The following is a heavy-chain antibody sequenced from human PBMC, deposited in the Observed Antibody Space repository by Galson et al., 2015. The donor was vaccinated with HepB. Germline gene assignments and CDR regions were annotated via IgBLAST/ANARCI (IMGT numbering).Heavy chain of an antibody. CDR3: ARGHLVGARGFFDY. CDR1: GFSFSSSD. J-gene: IGHJ4*02. V-gene: IGHV3-30*04. CDR2: ISYDGNNK. Sequence: RLSCAASGFSFSSSDMHWVRQAPGKGLEWVAVISYDGNNKYYADSMKGRFTISRDNSKSTLFLQMNSLRAEDTAIYYCARGHLVGARGFFDYWGQGNLVTVSS. D-gene: IGHD1-26*01.